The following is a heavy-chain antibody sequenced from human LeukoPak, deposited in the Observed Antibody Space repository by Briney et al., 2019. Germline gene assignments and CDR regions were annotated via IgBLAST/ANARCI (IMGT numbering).Heavy chain of an antibody. CDR2: INHSGST. D-gene: IGHD3-22*01. CDR1: GGSFSGYY. Sequence: SETLSLTCAVYGGSFSGYYWSWIRQPPGKGLEWIGEINHSGSTNYNPSLKSRVTISVDTSKNQFSLKLSSVTAADTAVYYCARGPYYYDSSGYFQNGFDYWGQGTLVTVSS. J-gene: IGHJ4*02. V-gene: IGHV4-34*01. CDR3: ARGPYYYDSSGYFQNGFDY.